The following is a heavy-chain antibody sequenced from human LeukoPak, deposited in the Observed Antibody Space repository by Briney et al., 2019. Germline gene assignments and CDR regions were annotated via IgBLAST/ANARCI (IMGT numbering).Heavy chain of an antibody. CDR1: GYTFTSHY. V-gene: IGHV1-46*01. D-gene: IGHD6-19*01. J-gene: IGHJ6*02. CDR2: INPVGGST. CDR3: ARDRPGLIAVAGYYYYGMDV. Sequence: GASVKVSCKASGYTFTSHYIHWVRQAPAQGLEWMGVINPVGGSTFYAQKFQGRVTMTRDTSTTTVYMEVSSLRSEDTAVYYCARDRPGLIAVAGYYYYGMDVWGQGTTVTVSS.